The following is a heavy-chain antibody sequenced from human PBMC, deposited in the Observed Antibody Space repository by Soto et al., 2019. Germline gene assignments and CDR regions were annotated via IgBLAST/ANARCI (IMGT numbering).Heavy chain of an antibody. CDR1: GGSISSYY. CDR3: ARLWNSGYDYYYYYYMDV. V-gene: IGHV4-59*08. CDR2: IYYSGST. D-gene: IGHD5-12*01. Sequence: SETLSLTCTVSGGSISSYYWSWIRQPPGKGLEWIGYIYYSGSTNYNPSLKSRVTISVDTSKNQFSLKLSSVTAADTAVYYCARLWNSGYDYYYYYYMDVWGKGTTVTVSS. J-gene: IGHJ6*03.